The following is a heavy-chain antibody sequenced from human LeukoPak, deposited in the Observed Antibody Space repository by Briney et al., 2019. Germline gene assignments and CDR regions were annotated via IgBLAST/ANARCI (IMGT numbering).Heavy chain of an antibody. D-gene: IGHD4-23*01. CDR3: ARGRPHGNDY. V-gene: IGHV3-53*01. CDR1: GFTVSSNY. J-gene: IGHJ4*02. CDR2: IYSGGST. Sequence: PGGSLSLSCAASGFTVSSNYMSWVRQAPGKGLEWVSVIYSGGSTYYADSVKGRFTISRDNSKNTLYLQMNSLRVEDTAVYYCARGRPHGNDYWGQGTLVTVSS.